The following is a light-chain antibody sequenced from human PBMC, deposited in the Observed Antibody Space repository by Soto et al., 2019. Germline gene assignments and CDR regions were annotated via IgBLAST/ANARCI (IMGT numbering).Light chain of an antibody. Sequence: ELVMTQSPATLFVSPGERVTLSCRASESVSSNLAWYQQKPGQAPRLLIHGASTRATGVPVRFSGSGSGTEFTLTISSLQSEDSAVYYCQQYNNWRTFGQGTKVEIK. CDR3: QQYNNWRT. J-gene: IGKJ1*01. V-gene: IGKV3-15*01. CDR1: ESVSSN. CDR2: GAS.